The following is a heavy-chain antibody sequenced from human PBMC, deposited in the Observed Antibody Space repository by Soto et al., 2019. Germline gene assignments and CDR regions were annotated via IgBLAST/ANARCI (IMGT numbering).Heavy chain of an antibody. V-gene: IGHV4-34*01. D-gene: IGHD3-3*01. CDR2: INDSGIT. J-gene: IGHJ6*02. Sequence: QVQLQQWGAEVLKPSETLSLTCVVNGGSFSGYYWTWIRQPPGKGLEWIGEINDSGITDSNPSLESRVTISVDMSKNQFSLRVNSVTDADTAVYHCARGRSSVPDRRGIGYYGLDVWGQGTTVTVSS. CDR1: GGSFSGYY. CDR3: ARGRSSVPDRRGIGYYGLDV.